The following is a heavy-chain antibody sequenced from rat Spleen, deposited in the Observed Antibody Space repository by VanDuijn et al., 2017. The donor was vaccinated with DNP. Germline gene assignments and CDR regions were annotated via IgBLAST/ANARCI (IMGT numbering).Heavy chain of an antibody. D-gene: IGHD1-11*01. V-gene: IGHV5-7*01. CDR2: ISYDGSST. J-gene: IGHJ2*01. CDR3: VKDLRGGSAFDD. CDR1: GITFSDHN. Sequence: EVQLVESGGGLVQPGRSLKLSCAVSGITFSDHNMAWVRQAPTKGLEWVATISYDGSSTYYRDSVKGRFTISRDNAKNTLYLQMNSLRSEDTATYYCVKDLRGGSAFDDWGQGVMVTVSS.